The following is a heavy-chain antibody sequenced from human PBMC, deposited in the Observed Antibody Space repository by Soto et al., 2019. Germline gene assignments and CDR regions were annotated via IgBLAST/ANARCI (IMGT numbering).Heavy chain of an antibody. CDR3: ARTVGYHYVMDV. CDR1: GYTFTSYA. D-gene: IGHD4-17*01. J-gene: IGHJ6*02. CDR2: INAGNGNT. V-gene: IGHV1-3*01. Sequence: ASVKVSCKASGYTFTSYAMHWVRQAPGQRLEWMGWINAGNGNTKYSQKFQGRVTITRDTSASTAYMELSSLRSEDTAVYYCARTVGYHYVMDVWGQGTTVTVSS.